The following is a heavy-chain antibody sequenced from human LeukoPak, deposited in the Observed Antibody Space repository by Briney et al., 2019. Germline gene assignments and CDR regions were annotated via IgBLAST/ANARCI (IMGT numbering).Heavy chain of an antibody. V-gene: IGHV1-46*01. CDR1: GYTFTSYY. CDR3: ARDRSYYDSSGHVDY. CDR2: INPSGGST. J-gene: IGHJ4*02. Sequence: ASVKVSCKASGYTFTSYYMHWVRQAPGQGLEWMGIINPSGGSTSYAQKFQGRVTMTRDMSTSTVYMELSSLRSDDTAVYYCARDRSYYDSSGHVDYWGQGTLVTVSS. D-gene: IGHD3-22*01.